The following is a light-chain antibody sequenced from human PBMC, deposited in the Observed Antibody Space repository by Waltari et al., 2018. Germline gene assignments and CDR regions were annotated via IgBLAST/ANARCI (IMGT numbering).Light chain of an antibody. CDR2: EDN. J-gene: IGLJ2*01. CDR1: SGSSASNF. V-gene: IGLV6-57*02. CDR3: QSYDSSNHVV. Sequence: NLMLTQSPSVSESPGKTVTIPRPSSSGSSASNFGHWYQQRPGSAPTPVVYEDNQRPSGVPDRFSGSIDSSSYSASLTISGLQTEDEADYYCQSYDSSNHVVFGGGTKLTVL.